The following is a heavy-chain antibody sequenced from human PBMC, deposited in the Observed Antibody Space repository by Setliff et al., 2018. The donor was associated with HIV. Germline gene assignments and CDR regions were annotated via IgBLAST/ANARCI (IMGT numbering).Heavy chain of an antibody. V-gene: IGHV3-30*04. CDR2: ISDDGSNK. CDR3: ARDRVGSTNSFDP. Sequence: GGSLRLSCAASGFTFNNYAMHWVRQAPGKGPECVAVISDDGSNKYYADSVRGRFTMSRDNAKNTVYLQMNDLRVEDTAVYFCARDRVGSTNSFDPWGQGTLVTVSS. CDR1: GFTFNNYA. J-gene: IGHJ5*02. D-gene: IGHD1-26*01.